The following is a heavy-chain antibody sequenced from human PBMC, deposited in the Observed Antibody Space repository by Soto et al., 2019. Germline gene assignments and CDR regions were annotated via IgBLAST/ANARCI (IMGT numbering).Heavy chain of an antibody. CDR1: GYTFTGYY. Sequence: ASVKVSCKASGYTFTGYYMHWVRPAPGQGLEWMGWMNPNSGGTNYAQKLQGRVTMTRDTCISTAYMQVSRLRSDDTAVYYCVRDPAEIAVAGFDYWGRGTLVTVSS. CDR3: VRDPAEIAVAGFDY. J-gene: IGHJ4*02. V-gene: IGHV1-2*02. D-gene: IGHD6-13*01. CDR2: MNPNSGGT.